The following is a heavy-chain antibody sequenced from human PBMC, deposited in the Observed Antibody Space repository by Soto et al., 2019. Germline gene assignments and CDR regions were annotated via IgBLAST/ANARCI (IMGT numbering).Heavy chain of an antibody. CDR1: GYSFTSYW. V-gene: IGHV5-51*01. J-gene: IGHJ6*02. CDR3: ARRTAAALNYYGMDV. Sequence: EVQLVQSGAEVKKPGESLKISCKGSGYSFTSYWIGWVRQMPGKGLEWMGIIYPGDSDTRYSPSFQGQVTISADKSIXTAYLQWSSLKASDTAMYYCARRTAAALNYYGMDVWGQGTTVTVSS. D-gene: IGHD6-13*01. CDR2: IYPGDSDT.